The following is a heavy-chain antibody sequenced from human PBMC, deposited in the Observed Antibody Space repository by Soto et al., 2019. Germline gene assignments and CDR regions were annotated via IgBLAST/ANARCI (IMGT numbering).Heavy chain of an antibody. CDR2: INHSGST. V-gene: IGHV4-34*01. Sequence: SETLSLTCAVYGGSFSGYYWSWIRQPPGKGLEWIGEINHSGSTNYNPSLKSRVTISVDTSKNQFSLKLSSVTAADTAVYYCARGSGDFWSGYYELDGWGQGTTVTVSS. CDR3: ARGSGDFWSGYYELDG. CDR1: GGSFSGYY. J-gene: IGHJ6*02. D-gene: IGHD3-3*01.